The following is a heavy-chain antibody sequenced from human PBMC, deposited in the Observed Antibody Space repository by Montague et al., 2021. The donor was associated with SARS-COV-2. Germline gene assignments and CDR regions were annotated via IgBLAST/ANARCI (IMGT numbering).Heavy chain of an antibody. V-gene: IGHV6-1*01. CDR1: GDSVSSNSAA. CDR2: TYYRSKWYT. J-gene: IGHJ4*02. D-gene: IGHD1-1*01. CDR3: AREGTVPGPRGIYFDD. Sequence: CAISGDSVSSNSAAWNWIRQSPSGDLEWLGRTYYRSKWYTDYAPSVKTRITITPDTSNNQFSLHLSSVTPGDTAVYYCAREGTVPGPRGIYFDDWGQGTLVTVSS.